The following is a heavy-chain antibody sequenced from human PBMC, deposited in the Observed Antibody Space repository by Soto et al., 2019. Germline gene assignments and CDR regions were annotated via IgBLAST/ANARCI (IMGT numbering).Heavy chain of an antibody. D-gene: IGHD3-3*01. V-gene: IGHV1-18*04. CDR3: AREGILGLFDAYDL. Sequence: QDQLVQSGAEVKKPGASVKVSCKASVFTSSGISWVRQAPGQRLEWMGWISTHNGNTIYSQKFQGRVIMTMDTSTTTVYMELRSLRPDDTAVYLCAREGILGLFDAYDLWGQGTMVTVSS. J-gene: IGHJ3*01. CDR1: VFTSSG. CDR2: ISTHNGNT.